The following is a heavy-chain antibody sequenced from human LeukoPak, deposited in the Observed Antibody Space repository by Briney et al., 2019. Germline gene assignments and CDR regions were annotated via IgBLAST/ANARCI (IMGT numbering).Heavy chain of an antibody. CDR2: IGSSGSSI. D-gene: IGHD4-17*01. V-gene: IGHV3-48*02. J-gene: IGHJ3*02. CDR3: ARDTLLYADSPDAFDM. Sequence: GRSLRLSCAASGFTFSSYGMHWVRQAPGKGLEWVSYIGSSGSSIYYADSVKGRFTISRDKAKNSLYLQMNSLRDEDTAVYYCARDTLLYADSPDAFDMWGQGTMVTVSS. CDR1: GFTFSSYG.